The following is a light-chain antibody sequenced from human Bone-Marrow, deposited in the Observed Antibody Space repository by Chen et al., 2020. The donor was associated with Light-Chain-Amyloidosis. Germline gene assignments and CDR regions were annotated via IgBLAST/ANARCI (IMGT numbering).Light chain of an antibody. Sequence: SYVLTQPSSVSVAPGQTATIACGGNNIGSTSVHWYQQTPGHAPLLVVYDDSDRPSGIPERLSGSNSGNTATLIISRVEAGDEADYYCQVWDRSSDRPVFGGGTKLTVL. CDR3: QVWDRSSDRPV. J-gene: IGLJ3*02. CDR1: NIGSTS. CDR2: DDS. V-gene: IGLV3-21*02.